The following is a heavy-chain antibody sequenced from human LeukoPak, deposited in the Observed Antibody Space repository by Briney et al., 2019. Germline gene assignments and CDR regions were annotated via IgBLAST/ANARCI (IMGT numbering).Heavy chain of an antibody. V-gene: IGHV4-59*08. CDR2: IYHTGST. D-gene: IGHD1-26*01. CDR1: GGSVSDYY. Sequence: SETLSLTCTISGGSVSDYYWSWIRQSPGKGLEWIGYIYHTGSTSFSPSLKSRVTISADTSKNQFSLKLSSVTAADTAVYFCARSPPYIGNYKYFFDYWGQGMLVTVSS. J-gene: IGHJ4*02. CDR3: ARSPPYIGNYKYFFDY.